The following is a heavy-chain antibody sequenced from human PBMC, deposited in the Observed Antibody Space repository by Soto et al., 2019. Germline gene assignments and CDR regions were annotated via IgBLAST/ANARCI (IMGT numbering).Heavy chain of an antibody. CDR3: ARQRDIVLMVYVLGFFDY. D-gene: IGHD2-8*01. CDR1: GGSISSSSYY. Sequence: SETLCVACTFSGGSISSSSYYWGWIRQPPGKGLEWIGSIYYSGSTYYNPSLKSRVTISVDTSKNQFSLKLSSVTAADTAVYYCARQRDIVLMVYVLGFFDYWGQGTLVTVSS. J-gene: IGHJ4*02. CDR2: IYYSGST. V-gene: IGHV4-39*01.